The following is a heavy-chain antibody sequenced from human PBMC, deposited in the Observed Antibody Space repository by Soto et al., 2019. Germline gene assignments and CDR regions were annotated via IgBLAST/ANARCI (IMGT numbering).Heavy chain of an antibody. Sequence: GESLKISCKGSGYSFTSYWISWVRQMPGKGLEWMGRIDPSDSYTNYSPSFQGHVTISADKSISTAYLQWSSLKASDTAMYYCARLYCSGGSCYLGHAFDIWGQGPMVTVSS. CDR3: ARLYCSGGSCYLGHAFDI. CDR2: IDPSDSYT. J-gene: IGHJ3*02. V-gene: IGHV5-10-1*01. D-gene: IGHD2-15*01. CDR1: GYSFTSYW.